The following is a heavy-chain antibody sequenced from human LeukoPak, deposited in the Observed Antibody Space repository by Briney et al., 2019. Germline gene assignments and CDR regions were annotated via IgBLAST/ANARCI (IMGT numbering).Heavy chain of an antibody. V-gene: IGHV4-39*07. Sequence: SETLSLTCTVSSGSVSNSHYYWAWVRQPPGKGLEWLGSIFYSGNTHYNPSLKSPVTISIDTSKNQFSLKVSSVTAADTAVYYCARDLGDYSNYYAFDIWGQGTMVTVSS. CDR2: IFYSGNT. D-gene: IGHD4-11*01. J-gene: IGHJ3*02. CDR1: SGSVSNSHYY. CDR3: ARDLGDYSNYYAFDI.